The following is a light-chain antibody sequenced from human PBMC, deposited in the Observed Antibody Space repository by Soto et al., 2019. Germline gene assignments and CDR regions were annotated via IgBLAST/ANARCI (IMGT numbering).Light chain of an antibody. CDR2: GAS. CDR3: QQYSRLWS. CDR1: ESISTW. V-gene: IGKV1-5*03. Sequence: GDRVTIPFRASESISTWLAWYQQKPGKAPKLLIYGASSLESGVPPRFSGDGSGTEFTLTISSLQRDDFGIYYCQQYSRLWSFGQGTKVDI. J-gene: IGKJ1*01.